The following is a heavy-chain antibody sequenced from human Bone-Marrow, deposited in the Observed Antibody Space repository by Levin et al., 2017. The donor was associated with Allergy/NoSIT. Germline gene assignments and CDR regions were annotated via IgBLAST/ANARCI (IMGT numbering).Heavy chain of an antibody. D-gene: IGHD6-19*01. V-gene: IGHV3-43*01. CDR2: ISWDASTT. Sequence: GESLKISCAASGFTFNDYTMHWVRQAPQRGLEWVSLISWDASTTYYADSVRGRFTISRGNSKNALYLQMNSLTTEDTALYYCAKDLSPRIPVTGNIEYWGQGTLVTVSS. J-gene: IGHJ4*02. CDR1: GFTFNDYT. CDR3: AKDLSPRIPVTGNIEY.